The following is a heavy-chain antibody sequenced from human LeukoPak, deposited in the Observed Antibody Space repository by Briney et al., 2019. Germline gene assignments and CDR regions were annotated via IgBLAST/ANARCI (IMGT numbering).Heavy chain of an antibody. Sequence: SETLSLTCTVSGGSISSSGYYWSWIRQPPGKGLEWIAYIHYTGSTTYNPSLKSRVTISLNTSKNQISLKLSSVTAADTAVYYCVRRGVAAIFDPWGQGTPVTVSS. J-gene: IGHJ5*02. D-gene: IGHD3-10*01. CDR2: IHYTGST. V-gene: IGHV4-61*05. CDR1: GGSISSSGYY. CDR3: VRRGVAAIFDP.